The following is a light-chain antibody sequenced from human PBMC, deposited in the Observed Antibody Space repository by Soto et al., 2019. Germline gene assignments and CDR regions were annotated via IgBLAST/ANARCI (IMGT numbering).Light chain of an antibody. CDR3: QKYSSVPV. J-gene: IGKJ3*01. Sequence: DIQMTQSPTSLSASVGDRVTITCRASQGIRNFVAWYQQKPGKAPKLLIYAASTLQSGVPSRFSGSGSGTDFTLTINSLQPEVVATYYCQKYSSVPVFGPGTKVEIK. CDR2: AAS. V-gene: IGKV1-27*01. CDR1: QGIRNF.